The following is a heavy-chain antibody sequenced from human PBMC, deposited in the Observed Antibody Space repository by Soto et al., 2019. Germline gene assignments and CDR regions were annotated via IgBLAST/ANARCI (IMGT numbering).Heavy chain of an antibody. V-gene: IGHV3-9*01. Sequence: EVQLVESGGGLVQPGRSLRLSCAASGFTFNDHAMHWVRQAPGKGLEWVLGISWDGGSRGYADSVKGRFTISRDNAKNSLYLQMNSLRAEDTAVYYCARTRLSTVTTSTDYWGQGTLVTVSS. CDR2: ISWDGGSR. D-gene: IGHD4-17*01. CDR1: GFTFNDHA. J-gene: IGHJ4*02. CDR3: ARTRLSTVTTSTDY.